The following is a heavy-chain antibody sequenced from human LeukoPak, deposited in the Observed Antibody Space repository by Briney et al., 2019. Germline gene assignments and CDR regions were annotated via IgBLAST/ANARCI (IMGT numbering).Heavy chain of an antibody. CDR3: AKDPREYCGCKASPNWLDA. V-gene: IGHV3-23*01. D-gene: IGHD2-21*01. CDR2: ISASGGTT. J-gene: IGHJ5*02. CDR1: GFTFNSYA. Sequence: GGSLRLSCAASGFTFNSYAMSWVRQAPGKGLEWVSAISASGGTTYYADSVRGRFPISRDNSENTVQLQMNRLGVSDTALSYSAKDPREYCGCKASPNWLDAWGQGTLVTVSS.